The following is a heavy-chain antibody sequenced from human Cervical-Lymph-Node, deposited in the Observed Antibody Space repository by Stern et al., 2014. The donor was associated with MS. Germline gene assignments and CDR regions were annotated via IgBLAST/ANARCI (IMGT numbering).Heavy chain of an antibody. CDR2: ISSSGSFI. CDR1: GFTFSSYS. Sequence: EVQLEESGGGLVKPGGSLRLSCAASGFTFSSYSMNWVRQAPGKGLEWVSSISSSGSFIYYADSVKGRFTISRDNAKNSLYLQMNSLRAEDTALYYCARVNEGFWYLDLWGRGTLVTASS. V-gene: IGHV3-21*01. J-gene: IGHJ2*01. CDR3: ARVNEGFWYLDL.